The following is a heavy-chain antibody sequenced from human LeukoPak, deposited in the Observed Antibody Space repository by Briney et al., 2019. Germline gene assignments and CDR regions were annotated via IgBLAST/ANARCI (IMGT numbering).Heavy chain of an antibody. V-gene: IGHV3-48*02. D-gene: IGHD2-15*01. CDR3: ARGCRNTLEH. CDR1: EFTFSIYS. J-gene: IGHJ1*01. CDR2: ISSSSSTI. Sequence: GGSLRISCAASEFTFSIYSMNLVRQSPANGLKWVSYISSSSSTIYYADSVNGRFTISRDNAKNSLYLQMNSLRDEDTAVYYCARGCRNTLEHWGQGTLVTVSS.